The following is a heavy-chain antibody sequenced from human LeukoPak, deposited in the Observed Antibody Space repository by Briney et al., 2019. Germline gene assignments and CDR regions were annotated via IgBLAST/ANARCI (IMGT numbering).Heavy chain of an antibody. V-gene: IGHV3-21*01. Sequence: GGSLRLSCAASGFTFSSYNMNWVRQAPGKGLEWVSSISSSSSYIYYADSVKGRFTISRDNAKNSLYLQMNSLRAEDTAVYYCARDAEYYYGSGSYRTFDYWGQGTLVTVSS. CDR3: ARDAEYYYGSGSYRTFDY. CDR1: GFTFSSYN. J-gene: IGHJ4*02. CDR2: ISSSSSYI. D-gene: IGHD3-10*01.